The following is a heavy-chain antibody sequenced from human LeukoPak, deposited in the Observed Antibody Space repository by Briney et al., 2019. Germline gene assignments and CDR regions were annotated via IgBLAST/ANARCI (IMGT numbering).Heavy chain of an antibody. CDR3: ARAMAVDY. Sequence: GGSLRLSCAASGLTFSSYGMSWVRQAPGRGLEWVSAISTTGGTTYYADSVKGRFTISRDNAKNSLYLQMNSLRAEDTAVYYCARAMAVDYWGQGTLVTVSS. V-gene: IGHV3-48*03. D-gene: IGHD3-10*01. J-gene: IGHJ4*02. CDR1: GLTFSSYG. CDR2: ISTTGGTT.